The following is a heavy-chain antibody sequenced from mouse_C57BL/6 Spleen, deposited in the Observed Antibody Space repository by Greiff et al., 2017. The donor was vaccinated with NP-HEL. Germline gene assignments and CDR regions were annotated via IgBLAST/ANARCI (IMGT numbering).Heavy chain of an antibody. V-gene: IGHV1-64*01. D-gene: IGHD2-3*01. CDR1: GYTFTSYW. CDR3: AREGDGYYVDY. Sequence: VQLQQPGAELVKPGASVKLSCKASGYTFTSYWMHWVKQRPGHGLEWIGMIHPNSGSTNYNEKFKSKATLTVDKSSSTAYMQLSSLTSEDSAVYYCAREGDGYYVDYWGQGTTLTVSS. J-gene: IGHJ2*01. CDR2: IHPNSGST.